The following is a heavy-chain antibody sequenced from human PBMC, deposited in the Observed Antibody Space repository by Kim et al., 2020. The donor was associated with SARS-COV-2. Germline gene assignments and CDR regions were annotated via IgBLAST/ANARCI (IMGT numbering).Heavy chain of an antibody. D-gene: IGHD3-3*01. CDR2: IYYSGST. J-gene: IGHJ5*02. Sequence: SETLSHTCTVSGGSISSSSYYWGWIRQPPGKGLEWIGSIYYSGSTYYNPSLKSRVTISVDTSKNQFSLKLSSVTAADTAVYYCARHEKSITIFGVVRDWFDPWGQGTLVTVSS. CDR3: ARHEKSITIFGVVRDWFDP. V-gene: IGHV4-39*01. CDR1: GGSISSSSYY.